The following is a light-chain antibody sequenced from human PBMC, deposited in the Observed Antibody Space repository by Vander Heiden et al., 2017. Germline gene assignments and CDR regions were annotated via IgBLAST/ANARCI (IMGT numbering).Light chain of an antibody. CDR1: SSNIGSIT. CDR2: SNN. Sequence: QSVLTQPPSASGTPRQRVTISCSGSSSNIGSITVKWYQQLPGTAPKRLIYSNNQRPSGVPDRFSGSKSGTSASLAISGLQSEDEADYYCAAWDDSLNGPVFGGGTKLTVL. J-gene: IGLJ3*02. CDR3: AAWDDSLNGPV. V-gene: IGLV1-44*01.